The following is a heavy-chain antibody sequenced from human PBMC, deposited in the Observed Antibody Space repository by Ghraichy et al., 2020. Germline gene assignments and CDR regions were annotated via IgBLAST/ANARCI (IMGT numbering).Heavy chain of an antibody. CDR1: GFTFSSYA. CDR2: ISYDGSNK. J-gene: IGHJ4*02. D-gene: IGHD1-14*01. Sequence: GGSLRLSCAASGFTFSSYAMHWVRQAPGKGLEWVAVISYDGSNKYYADSVKGRFTISRDNSKNTLYLQMNSLRAEDTAVYYCASPTPRRGGYWGQGTLVTVSS. V-gene: IGHV3-30*01. CDR3: ASPTPRRGGY.